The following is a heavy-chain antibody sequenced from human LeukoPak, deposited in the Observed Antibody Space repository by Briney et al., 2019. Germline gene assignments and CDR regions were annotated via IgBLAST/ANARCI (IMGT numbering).Heavy chain of an antibody. CDR2: IYYSGST. CDR3: ARRLAYYFDY. J-gene: IGHJ4*02. Sequence: ETLSLTCTVSGGSISSSSYYWGWIRQPPGKGLEWIGSIYYSGSTYYNPSLKSRVTISVDTSKNQFSLKLSSVTAADTAVYYCARRLAYYFDYWGQGTLVTVSS. V-gene: IGHV4-39*01. CDR1: GGSISSSSYY.